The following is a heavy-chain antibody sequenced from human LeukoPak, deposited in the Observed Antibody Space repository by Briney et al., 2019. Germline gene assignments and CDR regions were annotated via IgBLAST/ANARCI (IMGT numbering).Heavy chain of an antibody. J-gene: IGHJ4*02. D-gene: IGHD3-3*01. CDR3: AKDHYWSIDY. Sequence: GGSLRLSCTASGLTFSSHWMHWVRHAPGKGLVWVSRITNDGSNTTYADAVKGRFTISSDIAKNTLYLQMNSLRAEDTGVYYCAKDHYWSIDYWGRGTLVTVSS. V-gene: IGHV3-74*01. CDR1: GLTFSSHW. CDR2: ITNDGSNT.